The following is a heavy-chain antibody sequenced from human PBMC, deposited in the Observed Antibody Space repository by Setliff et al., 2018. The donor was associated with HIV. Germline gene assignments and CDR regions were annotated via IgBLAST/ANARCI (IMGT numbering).Heavy chain of an antibody. D-gene: IGHD6-13*01. CDR3: ASGVSTDDAFDI. V-gene: IGHV5-10-1*01. J-gene: IGHJ3*02. Sequence: PGASLKISCKGSGYSFTSYWISWVRQMPGKGLEWMGRIDPSDSYTNYSPSFQGHVTISADKSISTAYLQWSSLKASDTAMYYCASGVSTDDAFDIWGQGTMVTVSS. CDR1: GYSFTSYW. CDR2: IDPSDSYT.